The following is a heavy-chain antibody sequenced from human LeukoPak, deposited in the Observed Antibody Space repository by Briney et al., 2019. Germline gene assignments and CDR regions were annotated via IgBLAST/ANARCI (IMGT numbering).Heavy chain of an antibody. CDR3: ARQTGTTVYYFDY. CDR2: IKQDGSEK. D-gene: IGHD1-7*01. V-gene: IGHV3-7*01. J-gene: IGHJ4*02. CDR1: GFTFSSYW. Sequence: GGSLRLSCAASGFTFSSYWMSWVRQAPGKGLEWVANIKQDGSEKYYVDSVKGRFTISRDNAKNSLYLQMNSLRAEDTAVYYCARQTGTTVYYFDYWGQGTLVTVSS.